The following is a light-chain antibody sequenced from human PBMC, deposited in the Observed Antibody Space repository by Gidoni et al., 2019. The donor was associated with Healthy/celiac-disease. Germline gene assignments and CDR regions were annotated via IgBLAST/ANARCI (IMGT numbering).Light chain of an antibody. CDR1: QDISNY. V-gene: IGKV1-33*01. CDR2: DAS. Sequence: DIQMTQSPSSLSASLGDRVTITCQASQDISNYLNWCQQKPGKAPKLLIYDASHWEPGVPSRFSGSGSGTDFTCTISSLQPEDIATYYCQQYDNLPFTFGPGTKVEIK. CDR3: QQYDNLPFT. J-gene: IGKJ3*01.